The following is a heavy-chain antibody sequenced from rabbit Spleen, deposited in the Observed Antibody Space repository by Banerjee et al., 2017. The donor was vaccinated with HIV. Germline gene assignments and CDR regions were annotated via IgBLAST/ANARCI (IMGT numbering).Heavy chain of an antibody. J-gene: IGHJ4*01. CDR3: TRDAAGREDFNL. Sequence: QSLEESGGDLVKPGASLTLTCKASGLDLNSRYWICWVRQAPGKGLEWIACIDVTKSGATYYTNWAKGRFTISKTSSTTVALQVPSLTAADTATYFCTRDAAGREDFNLWGPGTLVTVS. D-gene: IGHD4-2*01. CDR1: GLDLNSRYW. CDR2: IDVTKSGAT. V-gene: IGHV1S40*01.